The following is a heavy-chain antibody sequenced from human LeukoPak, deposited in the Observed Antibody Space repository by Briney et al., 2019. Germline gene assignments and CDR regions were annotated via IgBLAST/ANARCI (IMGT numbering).Heavy chain of an antibody. CDR3: ARDDYDVLADYWTGWVY. CDR1: GSSISTDEYY. CDR2: IYYNGNT. Sequence: PSQTLSLTCTVSGSSISTDEYYWSWIRQSPGKGLEWIGHIYYNGNTYYNPSFKSRVSISLDTSKSHFSLKLSSVTAADTAVYFCARDDYDVLADYWTGWVYWGQGTLVTAFS. V-gene: IGHV4-30-4*01. J-gene: IGHJ4*02. D-gene: IGHD3-9*01.